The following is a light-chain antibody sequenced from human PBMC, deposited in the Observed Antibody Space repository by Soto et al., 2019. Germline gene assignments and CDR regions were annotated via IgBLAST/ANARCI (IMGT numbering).Light chain of an antibody. V-gene: IGLV2-11*01. CDR3: CSYAGSYTVV. Sequence: QSALTQPRSVSGSPGQSVTISCTGTSSDFGAYNYVSWYQQHPGKVPKLMIYDVSRRPSGVPDRFSGSKSGNTASLTISGLQADDEADYYCCSYAGSYTVVFGGGTKVTVL. CDR2: DVS. J-gene: IGLJ3*02. CDR1: SSDFGAYNY.